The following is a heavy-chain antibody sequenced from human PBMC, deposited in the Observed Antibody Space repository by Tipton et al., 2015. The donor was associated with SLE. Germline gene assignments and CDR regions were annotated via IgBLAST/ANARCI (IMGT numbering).Heavy chain of an antibody. J-gene: IGHJ4*02. CDR3: ANADTAAGTEYFDY. CDR2: VSYDGSNK. D-gene: IGHD6-13*01. V-gene: IGHV3-30*04. CDR1: GFTFSSYA. Sequence: SLRLSCAASGFTFSSYAMHWVRQAPGKGLEWVAVVSYDGSNKYCADSVKGRFTISRDNSKNTLYLQMNSLRAEDTAVYYCANADTAAGTEYFDYWGQGTLVTVSS.